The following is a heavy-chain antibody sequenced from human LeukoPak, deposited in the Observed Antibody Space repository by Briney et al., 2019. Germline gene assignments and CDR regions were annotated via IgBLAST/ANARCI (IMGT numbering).Heavy chain of an antibody. CDR1: GYSFTSYW. V-gene: IGHV5-51*01. J-gene: IGHJ6*02. D-gene: IGHD3-9*01. CDR3: ARQGDYYDILSGRHYYGMDT. Sequence: KYGESLKISCKGSGYSFTSYWIAWVRQMPGKGLEWMGIIYPDDSDTRYSPSFQGQVTISADKSIRAASLQWRNLKPSDTATYYCARQGDYYDILSGRHYYGMDTWGQGTTVTVSS. CDR2: IYPDDSDT.